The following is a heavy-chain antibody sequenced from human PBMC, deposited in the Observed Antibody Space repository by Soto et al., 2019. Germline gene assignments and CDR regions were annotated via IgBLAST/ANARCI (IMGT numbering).Heavy chain of an antibody. CDR3: ARAHPDIVVVVAATRWFDP. CDR1: GGSFSGYY. J-gene: IGHJ5*02. Sequence: SETLSLTCAVYGGSFSGYYWSWIRQPPGKGLEWIGEINHSGSTNYNPSLKSRVTISVDTSKNQFSLKLSSVTAADTAVYYCARAHPDIVVVVAATRWFDPWGQGTLVTVYS. CDR2: INHSGST. D-gene: IGHD2-15*01. V-gene: IGHV4-34*01.